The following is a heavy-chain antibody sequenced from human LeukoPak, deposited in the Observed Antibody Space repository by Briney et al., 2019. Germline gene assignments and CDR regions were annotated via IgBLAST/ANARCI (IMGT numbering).Heavy chain of an antibody. CDR3: AREYYDILTGYHHDAFDI. CDR2: IYHSGST. CDR1: GGSISSGGYS. V-gene: IGHV4-30-2*01. Sequence: SQTLPLTCAVSGGSISSGGYSWSWIRQPPGKGLEWIGYIYHSGSTYYNPSLKSRVTISVDRSKNQFSLKLSSVTAADTAVYYCAREYYDILTGYHHDAFDIWGQGTMVTVSS. J-gene: IGHJ3*02. D-gene: IGHD3-9*01.